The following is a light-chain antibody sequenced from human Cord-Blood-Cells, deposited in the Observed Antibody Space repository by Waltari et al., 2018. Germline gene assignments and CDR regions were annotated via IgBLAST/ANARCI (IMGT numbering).Light chain of an antibody. V-gene: IGKV3-11*01. CDR1: QSVSSY. CDR2: DAS. J-gene: IGKJ2*01. Sequence: EIVLTQSPATLSLSPGERATLSCRARQSVSSYLAWYQQKPGQAPRLLIYDASNRATGIPARFSGSGSGTDFTLTSSSLEPEDFAVYYCQQRSNWPPYTFGQGTKLEI. CDR3: QQRSNWPPYT.